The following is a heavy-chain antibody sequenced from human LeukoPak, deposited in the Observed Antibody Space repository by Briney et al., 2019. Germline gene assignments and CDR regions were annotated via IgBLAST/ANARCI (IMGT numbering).Heavy chain of an antibody. CDR2: IIPIFGTA. J-gene: IGHJ6*02. CDR1: GGTFSSYA. CDR3: ARDRSDYGMDV. V-gene: IGHV1-69*01. Sequence: GASVTVSCTASGGTFSSYAISWVRQAPGQGLEWMGGIIPIFGTANYAQKFQGRVTITADESTSTAYMELSSLRSEDTAVYYRARDRSDYGMDVWGQGTTVTVSS. D-gene: IGHD3-3*01.